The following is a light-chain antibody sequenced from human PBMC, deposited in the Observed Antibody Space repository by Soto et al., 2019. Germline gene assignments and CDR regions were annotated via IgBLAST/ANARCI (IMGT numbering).Light chain of an antibody. CDR2: DDR. CDR1: NIGSKS. J-gene: IGLJ7*01. CDR3: QVWNSSSDHAV. Sequence: SYELTQPPSVSVAPGQTARITCGGTNIGSKSVHWYQQKPGQAPVLVVYDDRDRPSGIPERFSGSNSGNTATLTSSRVEAGDEADYYCQVWNSSSDHAVFGGGTQLTVL. V-gene: IGLV3-21*02.